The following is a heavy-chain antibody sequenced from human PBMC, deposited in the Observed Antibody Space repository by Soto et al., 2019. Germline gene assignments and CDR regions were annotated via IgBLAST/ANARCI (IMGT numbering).Heavy chain of an antibody. V-gene: IGHV6-1*01. CDR3: ARGDLWQWLETYYYYYGMDV. J-gene: IGHJ6*02. D-gene: IGHD6-19*01. CDR2: TYYRSKWYN. Sequence: SQTLSLTCAISGDSVSSNSAAWNWIRQSPSRGLEWLGRTYYRSKWYNDYAVSVKSRITINPDTSKNQFSLQLNSVTPEDTAVYYCARGDLWQWLETYYYYYGMDVWGQGTTVTVSS. CDR1: GDSVSSNSAA.